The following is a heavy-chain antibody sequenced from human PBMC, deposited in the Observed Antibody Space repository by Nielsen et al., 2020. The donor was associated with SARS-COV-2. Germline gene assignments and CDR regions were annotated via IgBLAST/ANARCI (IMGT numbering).Heavy chain of an antibody. CDR2: IIPIFGTA. J-gene: IGHJ6*02. CDR3: AVRPSPYYYGMDV. Sequence: SVKVSCKASGYTFKSYDINWVRQAPGQGLEWMGGIIPIFGTANYAQKFQGRVTITADKSTSTAYMELSSLRSEDTAVYYCAVRPSPYYYGMDVWGQGTTATVSS. CDR1: GYTFKSYD. V-gene: IGHV1-69*06.